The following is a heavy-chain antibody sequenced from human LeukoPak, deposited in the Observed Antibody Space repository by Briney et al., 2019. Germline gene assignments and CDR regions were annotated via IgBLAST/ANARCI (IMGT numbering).Heavy chain of an antibody. CDR2: IRSSSSTI. CDR1: GFTFSSYS. D-gene: IGHD5-24*01. CDR3: ARDRDGYNSRWFDP. Sequence: GGALRLSCAASGFTFSSYSRNWVRRAPGKGLEWVSYIRSSSSTIYYADSLKGRFTISRDNAKHSLYLQMNSLRAEDTAVYYCARDRDGYNSRWFDPWGQGTLVTVSS. V-gene: IGHV3-48*01. J-gene: IGHJ5*02.